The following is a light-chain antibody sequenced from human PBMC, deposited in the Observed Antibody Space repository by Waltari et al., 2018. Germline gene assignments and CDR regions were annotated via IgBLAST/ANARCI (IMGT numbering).Light chain of an antibody. J-gene: IGKJ1*01. CDR3: QQGNSWPWT. V-gene: IGKV3-15*01. CDR2: GAS. CDR1: QSVCTH. Sequence: EIVMTQSPATLSVSPGERATLSCRASQSVCTHLAWYQQRPGQAPRLLSYGASTRATGIPARFSGSGSGTDFILTSSSLQSEYFAVYHCQQGNSWPWTFGQGTKVEIK.